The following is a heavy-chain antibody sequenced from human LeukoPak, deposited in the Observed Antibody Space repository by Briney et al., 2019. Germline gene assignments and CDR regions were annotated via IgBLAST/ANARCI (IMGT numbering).Heavy chain of an antibody. D-gene: IGHD3-22*01. CDR3: ARGDDYDSSGYRD. CDR1: GLTVSSNY. CDR2: IYSGGST. J-gene: IGHJ4*02. Sequence: GGSLRLSCAASGLTVSSNYMSWVRQAPGKGLEWVSVIYSGGSTYYADSVKGRFTISRDNSKNTLYLQMNSLRAEDTAVYYCARGDDYDSSGYRDWGQGTLVTVSS. V-gene: IGHV3-66*01.